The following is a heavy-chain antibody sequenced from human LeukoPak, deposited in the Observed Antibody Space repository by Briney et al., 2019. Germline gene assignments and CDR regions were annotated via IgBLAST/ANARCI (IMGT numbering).Heavy chain of an antibody. D-gene: IGHD3-16*01. CDR1: GFTLRSYG. J-gene: IGHJ4*02. CDR2: IHYDGNNK. Sequence: GGSLRLSCAASGFTLRSYGMHWVRQAPGKGLEWVAFIHYDGNNKYYANSVKGRLTISRDNSKNTLYLQTNSLRAEDTAVYYCARPDYDYVWGSYSPLGYWGQGTLVTVSS. CDR3: ARPDYDYVWGSYSPLGY. V-gene: IGHV3-30*02.